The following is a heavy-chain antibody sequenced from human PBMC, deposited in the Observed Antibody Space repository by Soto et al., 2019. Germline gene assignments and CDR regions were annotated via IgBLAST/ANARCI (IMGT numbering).Heavy chain of an antibody. CDR3: ARAANWRQGETHYFDY. CDR2: IYYSGST. CDR1: GGSISSYY. Sequence: SETLSLTCTVSGGSISSYYWSWIRQPTGKGLEWIGYIYYSGSTNYNPSLKSRVTISVDTSKNQFSLNLSSVTAADTAVYYCARAANWRQGETHYFDYWGQGTLFTVSS. V-gene: IGHV4-59*01. D-gene: IGHD7-27*01. J-gene: IGHJ4*02.